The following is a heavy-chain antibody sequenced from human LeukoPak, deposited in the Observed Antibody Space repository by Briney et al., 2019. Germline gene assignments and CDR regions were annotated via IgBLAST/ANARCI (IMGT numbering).Heavy chain of an antibody. J-gene: IGHJ3*02. CDR3: AKGPEKTYYYDSSGYYQYAFDI. D-gene: IGHD3-22*01. CDR1: GGAFSSYA. Sequence: ASVKVSCKASGGAFSSYAISWVRQAPGQGLEWMGGIIPIFGTANYAQKFQGRVTITADKSTSTAYMELSSLRSEDTAVYYCAKGPEKTYYYDSSGYYQYAFDIWGQGTMVTVSS. V-gene: IGHV1-69*06. CDR2: IIPIFGTA.